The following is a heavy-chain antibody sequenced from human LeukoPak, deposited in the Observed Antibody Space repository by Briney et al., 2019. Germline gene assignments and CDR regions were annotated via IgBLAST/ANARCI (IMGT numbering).Heavy chain of an antibody. CDR2: IYYSGTT. CDR1: GFSMSSGNYY. CDR3: ARIGARAAVRIDVIHAFDI. Sequence: SETLSLTCTVSGFSMSSGNYYWTWIRQHPGMGLEWIGYIYYSGTTYYNPSLKSPVSISVDTSRNRFSLKLSSVTAADTAVYYCARIGARAAVRIDVIHAFDIWGQGTMVAVSS. D-gene: IGHD3-10*01. J-gene: IGHJ3*02. V-gene: IGHV4-31*01.